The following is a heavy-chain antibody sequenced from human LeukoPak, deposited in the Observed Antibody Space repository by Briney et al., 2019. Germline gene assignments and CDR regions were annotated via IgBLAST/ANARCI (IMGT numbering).Heavy chain of an antibody. CDR3: ARVAAAGRGWFDP. CDR1: GGSISSGDYY. J-gene: IGHJ5*02. D-gene: IGHD6-13*01. V-gene: IGHV4-39*07. Sequence: SETLSLTCTVSGGSISSGDYYWSWIRQPPGKGLEWIGEIYHSGSTNYNPSLKSRVTISVDKSKNQFSLKLSSVTAADTAVHYCARVAAAGRGWFDPWGQGTLVTVSS. CDR2: IYHSGST.